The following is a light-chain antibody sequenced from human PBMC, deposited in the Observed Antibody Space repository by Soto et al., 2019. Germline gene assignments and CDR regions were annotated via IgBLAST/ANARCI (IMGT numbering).Light chain of an antibody. J-gene: IGKJ1*01. CDR2: GAS. CDR3: QQYGSSGT. Sequence: EVVLTQSPVALSLSPVGRATLSFRASQSVSNNYLAWYQQKPGQAPRLLIYGASNRATGIPDRFSGSGSGTDFTLTISRLEPEDFAVYYCQQYGSSGTFGQGTKVDIK. V-gene: IGKV3-20*01. CDR1: QSVSNNY.